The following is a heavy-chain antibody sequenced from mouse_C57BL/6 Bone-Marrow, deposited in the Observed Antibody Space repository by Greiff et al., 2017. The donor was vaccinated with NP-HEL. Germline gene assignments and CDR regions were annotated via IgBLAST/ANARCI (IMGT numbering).Heavy chain of an antibody. Sequence: EVKLVESGPSLVRPSQTLSLTCTVTGFSINSDCYWIWIRQFPGNKLEYIGYTFYSGITYYNPSLESRTYITRDTSKNQFSLKLSSVTTEDTATYYCARGSYYSNYFYAMDYWGQGTSVTVSS. CDR2: TFYSGIT. CDR3: ARGSYYSNYFYAMDY. CDR1: GFSINSDCY. J-gene: IGHJ4*01. D-gene: IGHD2-5*01. V-gene: IGHV3-3*01.